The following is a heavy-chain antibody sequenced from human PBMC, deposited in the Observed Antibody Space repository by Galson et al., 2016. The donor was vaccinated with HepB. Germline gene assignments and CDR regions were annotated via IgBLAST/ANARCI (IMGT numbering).Heavy chain of an antibody. D-gene: IGHD6-13*01. CDR3: ARIGAIWYNSSWSAYFDY. J-gene: IGHJ4*02. CDR2: INNDGSDT. CDR1: GFTFSNYW. Sequence: SLRLSCAVSGFTFSNYWFHWVRQAPGKGLVWVSYINNDGSDTSYAASVKGRFTISRDNAKNSLYLQMNSLRAEDTAVYYCARIGAIWYNSSWSAYFDYWGQGTLVTVSS. V-gene: IGHV3-74*01.